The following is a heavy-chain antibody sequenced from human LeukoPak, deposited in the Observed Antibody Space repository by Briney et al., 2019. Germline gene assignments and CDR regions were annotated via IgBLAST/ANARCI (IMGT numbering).Heavy chain of an antibody. V-gene: IGHV3-33*01. D-gene: IGHD3-16*02. CDR3: ARDYVWGSYRFDY. CDR2: ICYDGSNK. Sequence: GGSLRLSCAASGFTFSSYGMHWVRQAPGKGLEWVAVICYDGSNKYYADSVKGRFTISRDNAKNSLYLQMNSLRAEDTAVYYCARDYVWGSYRFDYWGQGTLVTVSS. J-gene: IGHJ4*02. CDR1: GFTFSSYG.